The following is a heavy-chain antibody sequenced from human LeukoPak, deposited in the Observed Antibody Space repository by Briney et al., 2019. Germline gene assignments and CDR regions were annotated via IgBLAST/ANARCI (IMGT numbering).Heavy chain of an antibody. CDR2: ISGRGDRT. CDR3: AKEQSSSGFFDY. V-gene: IGHV3-23*01. CDR1: GFTFSSYA. D-gene: IGHD6-6*01. J-gene: IGHJ4*02. Sequence: GGSLRLSCAASGFTFSSYAMSWVRQAPGKGLEWVSAISGRGDRTYYADSVKGRFTISRDNSKNTLYLQMNSLRAEDTAVSYCAKEQSSSGFFDYWGQGTLVTVSS.